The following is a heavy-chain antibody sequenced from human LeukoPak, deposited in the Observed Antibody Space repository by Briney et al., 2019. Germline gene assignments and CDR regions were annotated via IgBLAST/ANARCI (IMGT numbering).Heavy chain of an antibody. CDR2: ISSRSSSI. D-gene: IGHD3-3*01. CDR1: GFTFSTYD. V-gene: IGHV3-21*01. J-gene: IGHJ4*02. CDR3: ARDYIAYDPLDY. Sequence: GGSLRLSCAASGFTFSTYDMNWVRQAPGKGLGWVSSISSRSSSIYYADSVKGRFTISRDNAKNSLYLQMNSLRAEDTAVYWCARDYIAYDPLDYWGQGTLVTVSS.